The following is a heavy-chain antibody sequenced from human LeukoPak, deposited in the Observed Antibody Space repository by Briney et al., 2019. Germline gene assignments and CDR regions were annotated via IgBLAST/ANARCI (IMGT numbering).Heavy chain of an antibody. D-gene: IGHD2-15*01. V-gene: IGHV1-46*01. CDR2: INPSGGST. CDR1: GYTFTSYY. J-gene: IGHJ4*02. CDR3: AMVAATMYYFDY. Sequence: GASVKVSSKASGYTFTSYYMHWVRQAPGQGLEWMGIINPSGGSTSYAQEFQGRVTMTRDTSTSTVYMELSSLRSEDTAVYYCAMVAATMYYFDYWGQGTLVTVSS.